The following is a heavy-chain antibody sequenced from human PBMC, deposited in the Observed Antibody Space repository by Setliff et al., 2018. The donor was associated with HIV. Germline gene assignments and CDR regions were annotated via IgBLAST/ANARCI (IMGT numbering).Heavy chain of an antibody. J-gene: IGHJ4*02. CDR2: IYYSGST. CDR1: AGSIRSSTYY. CDR3: IIAYSSGWLAPMGFDS. V-gene: IGHV4-39*03. Sequence: SETLSLTCTVSAGSIRSSTYYWAWIRQPPGKGLEWIGTIYYSGSTYYNPSLKSRATISVDMSKNQFSLRLSSVTAADTTVYYCIIAYSSGWLAPMGFDSWGQGTLVTVSS. D-gene: IGHD6-19*01.